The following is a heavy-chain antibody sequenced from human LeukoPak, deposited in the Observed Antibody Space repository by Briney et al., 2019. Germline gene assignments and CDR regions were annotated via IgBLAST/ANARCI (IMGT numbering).Heavy chain of an antibody. CDR3: ARARSGSYLYGY. D-gene: IGHD1-26*01. Sequence: ASVKVSCKASGYTFTGYYMHWVRQAPGQALEWMGWINPNSGGTNYAQKFQGRVTMTRDTSISTAYMELSGLRSDDTAVYYCARARSGSYLYGYWGQGTLVTVSS. CDR1: GYTFTGYY. V-gene: IGHV1-2*02. J-gene: IGHJ4*02. CDR2: INPNSGGT.